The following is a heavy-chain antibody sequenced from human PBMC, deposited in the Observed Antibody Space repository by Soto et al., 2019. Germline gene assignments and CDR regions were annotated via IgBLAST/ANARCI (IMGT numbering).Heavy chain of an antibody. CDR3: ARGPTPHQTYYDFWSGYPIPPDY. V-gene: IGHV4-34*01. Sequence: SETLSLTCAVYGGSFSGYYWSWIRQPPGKGLEWIGEINHSGSTNYNPSLKSRVTISVDASKNQFSLKLSSVTAADTAVYYCARGPTPHQTYYDFWSGYPIPPDYWGQGTLVTVSS. CDR1: GGSFSGYY. J-gene: IGHJ4*02. CDR2: INHSGST. D-gene: IGHD3-3*01.